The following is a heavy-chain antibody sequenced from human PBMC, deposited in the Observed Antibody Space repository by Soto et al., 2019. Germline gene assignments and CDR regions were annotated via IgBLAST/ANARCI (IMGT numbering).Heavy chain of an antibody. CDR1: GGTLRSHA. D-gene: IGHD4-4*01. V-gene: IGHV1-69*01. CDR2: IIPIFGSP. Sequence: QVQLVQSGAEVKKPGSSVRVSCKASGGTLRSHAINWVRQAPGQGLEWMGGIIPIFGSPNYAQKFQGRGTISADQFSITAYKEVGSLGSEDTGVYYCAGTVGIPYYQGMDVWGQGTTVTVSS. CDR3: AGTVGIPYYQGMDV. J-gene: IGHJ6*02.